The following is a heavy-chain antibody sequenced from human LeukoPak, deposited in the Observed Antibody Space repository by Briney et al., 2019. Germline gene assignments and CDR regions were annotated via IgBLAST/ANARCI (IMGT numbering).Heavy chain of an antibody. Sequence: SETLSLTCTVSGGSISSYYWSCIRQPPGKGLEWIGYRHYSGSFNYSPSLKSRAIISLDTSKNQFSLRLSSVTAADTAVYYCARFDYGDSAGRAGPLNFWGQGTLVTVSS. CDR1: GGSISSYY. D-gene: IGHD4-17*01. CDR3: ARFDYGDSAGRAGPLNF. V-gene: IGHV4-59*01. J-gene: IGHJ4*02. CDR2: RHYSGSF.